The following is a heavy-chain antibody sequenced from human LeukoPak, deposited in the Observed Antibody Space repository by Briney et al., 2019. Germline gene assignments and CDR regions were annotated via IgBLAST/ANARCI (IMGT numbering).Heavy chain of an antibody. J-gene: IGHJ6*02. CDR1: GGSISSSSYY. CDR2: IYYSGST. CDR3: ARLMDYDILTGYYYYYGMDV. Sequence: PSETLSLTCTVSGGSISSSSYYWGWIRQPPGKGLEWIGSIYYSGSTYYNPSLKSRVTISVDTSKNQFSLKLSSVTAADTAVYYCARLMDYDILTGYYYYYGMDVWGQGTTVTVSS. V-gene: IGHV4-39*01. D-gene: IGHD3-9*01.